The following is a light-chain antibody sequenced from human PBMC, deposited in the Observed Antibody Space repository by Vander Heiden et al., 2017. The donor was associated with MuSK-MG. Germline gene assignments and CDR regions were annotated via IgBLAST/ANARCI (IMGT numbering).Light chain of an antibody. V-gene: IGKV1-5*01. CDR1: QSISSW. CDR3: QQYNSDSPPYT. CDR2: DAS. J-gene: IGKJ2*01. Sequence: DIQMTQSPSTLSASVGDRVTITCRASQSISSWLAWYQQKPGKAPKLLIYDASSLERGVPSRFSGSGSGTEFTLTISSLQPEDFATYYCQQYNSDSPPYTFGQGTKLEIK.